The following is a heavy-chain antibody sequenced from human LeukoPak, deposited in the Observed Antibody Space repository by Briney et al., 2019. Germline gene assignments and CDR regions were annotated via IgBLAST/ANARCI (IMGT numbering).Heavy chain of an antibody. V-gene: IGHV1-18*01. D-gene: IGHD1-7*01. CDR1: GYTFTSYG. J-gene: IGHJ4*02. CDR2: ISAYNGNT. CDR3: ARGEAGGYNWNYISGFDY. Sequence: ASVKVSCKASGYTFTSYGISWVRQAPGQGLEWMGWISAYNGNTDYAQKLQGRVTMTTDTSTSTAYMELRSLRSDDTAVYYCARGEAGGYNWNYISGFDYWGQGTLVTVSS.